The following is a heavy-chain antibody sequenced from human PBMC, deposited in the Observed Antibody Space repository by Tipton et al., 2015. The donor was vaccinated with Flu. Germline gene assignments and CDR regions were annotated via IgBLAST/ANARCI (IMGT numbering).Heavy chain of an antibody. CDR1: AGSISTYF. Sequence: LRFSCTVSAGSISTYFWSWIRQPAGKGLEWIGRIYSTGNTNYNPSLNSRVTMSVDTSKNQFSLKLSSVTAADTAVYYCARVSRSGTSHAGYFDYWGQGTLVTVSS. CDR2: IYSTGNT. V-gene: IGHV4-4*07. J-gene: IGHJ4*02. D-gene: IGHD1-7*01. CDR3: ARVSRSGTSHAGYFDY.